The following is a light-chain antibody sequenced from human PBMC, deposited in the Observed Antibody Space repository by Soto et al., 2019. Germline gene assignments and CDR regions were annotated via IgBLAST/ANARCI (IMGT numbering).Light chain of an antibody. CDR3: QQYDASPIT. V-gene: IGKV3-11*01. CDR1: QRVSSY. CDR2: DTS. J-gene: IGKJ2*01. Sequence: EIVLTQSPATLSLSPGERATLSCRASQRVSSYLAWFQQKPGQAPRLLIYDTSNRATGIPARFSGSGSGTDFTLTISSLEPEDFAVYYCQQYDASPITFGQGTKLEIK.